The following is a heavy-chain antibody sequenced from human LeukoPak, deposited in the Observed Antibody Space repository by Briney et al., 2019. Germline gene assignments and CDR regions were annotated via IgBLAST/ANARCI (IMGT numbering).Heavy chain of an antibody. V-gene: IGHV3-23*01. D-gene: IGHD3-10*01. CDR1: GFTFNDYA. CDR3: AKGPMVRGVIPGTDY. CDR2: ISGNGGST. Sequence: GGSLRLSCAASGFTFNDYAMHWVRQAPGKGPEWVSVISGNGGSTYYADSVKGRFTISRDNSKNTLYLQVNSLRAEDTAVYYCAKGPMVRGVIPGTDYWGQGTLVTVSS. J-gene: IGHJ4*02.